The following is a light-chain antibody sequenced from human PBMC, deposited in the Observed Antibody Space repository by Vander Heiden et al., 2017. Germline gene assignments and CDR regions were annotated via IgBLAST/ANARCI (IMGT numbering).Light chain of an antibody. CDR1: PRIRSN. J-gene: IGKJ2*01. CDR2: AAS. Sequence: IQMPKSPSSLSASVGDRVTITYRASPRIRSNLDWYQKKPGKAPNLLIYAASSLQSGVPSRFSGRGSGTDFTLNISSLQPEYFATYHCQQSYRTPPYTFGQGTKLEIK. CDR3: QQSYRTPPYT. V-gene: IGKV1-39*01.